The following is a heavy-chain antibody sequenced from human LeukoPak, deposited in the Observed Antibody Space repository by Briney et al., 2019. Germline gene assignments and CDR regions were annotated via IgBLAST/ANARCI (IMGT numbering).Heavy chain of an antibody. Sequence: GRSLRLSCAASGFTFSSYGMHWVRQAPGKGLEWVANIKQDGSEKYYVDSVKGRFTISRDNAKNSLYLQMNSLRAEDTAVYYCARDWDYGRYFDYWGQGTLVTVSS. CDR2: IKQDGSEK. CDR1: GFTFSSYG. J-gene: IGHJ4*02. V-gene: IGHV3-7*03. CDR3: ARDWDYGRYFDY. D-gene: IGHD4-17*01.